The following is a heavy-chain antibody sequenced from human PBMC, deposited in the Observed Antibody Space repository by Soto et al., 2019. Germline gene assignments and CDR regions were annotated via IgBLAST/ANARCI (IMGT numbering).Heavy chain of an antibody. J-gene: IGHJ4*02. V-gene: IGHV4-59*01. CDR3: ARRSGSATFDY. Sequence: PSETLSLTCTVSGGSISSYYWNWIRQPPGKGLEWIGYVHYSGSTNYNPSLKSRVTISLDTSKNQFSLKLTSVTAADTALYYCARRSGSATFDYWGQGTLVTVSS. CDR1: GGSISSYY. D-gene: IGHD3-10*01. CDR2: VHYSGST.